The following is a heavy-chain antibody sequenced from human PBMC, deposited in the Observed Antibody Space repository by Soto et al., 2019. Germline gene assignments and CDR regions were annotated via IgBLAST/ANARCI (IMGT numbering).Heavy chain of an antibody. CDR3: AIDGSGSGSNYNSFGY. J-gene: IGHJ4*02. D-gene: IGHD3-10*01. CDR1: GFTVGNNY. V-gene: IGHV3-53*01. CDR2: IYSTGTT. Sequence: EVQLVESGGGLIQPGGSLKLSCAASGFTVGNNYMSWVRQAPGKGLEWVSLIYSTGTTKYADSVKGRFTVSRDNAKNTLYPQMNSLRAEDTAVHYCAIDGSGSGSNYNSFGYWGQGTLVTVSS.